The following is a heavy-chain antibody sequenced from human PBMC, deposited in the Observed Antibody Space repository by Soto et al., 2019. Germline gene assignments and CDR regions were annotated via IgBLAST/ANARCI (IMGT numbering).Heavy chain of an antibody. CDR2: IDPSDSQT. V-gene: IGHV5-10-1*01. CDR1: GYSFAGYW. D-gene: IGHD2-8*02. J-gene: IGHJ4*02. Sequence: GESLKISCKGSGYSFAGYWITWVRQKPGKGLEWMGRIDPSDSQTYYSPSFRGHVTISATKSITTVFLQWSSLRASDTAMYYCARQIYDSGTGPNFQYYFDSWGQGTPVTVYS. CDR3: ARQIYDSGTGPNFQYYFDS.